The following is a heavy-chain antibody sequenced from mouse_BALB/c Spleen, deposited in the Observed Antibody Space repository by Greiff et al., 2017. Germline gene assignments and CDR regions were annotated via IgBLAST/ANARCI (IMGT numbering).Heavy chain of an antibody. CDR3: NGITTATWFAY. Sequence: EVQVVESGAELVRSGASVKLSCTASGFNIKDYYMHWAKQRPEQGLEWIGWIDPENGDTEYAPKFQGKATMTADTSSNTAYLQLSSLTSEDTAVYYCNGITTATWFAYWGQGTLVTVSA. CDR1: GFNIKDYY. V-gene: IGHV14-4*02. J-gene: IGHJ3*01. D-gene: IGHD1-2*01. CDR2: IDPENGDT.